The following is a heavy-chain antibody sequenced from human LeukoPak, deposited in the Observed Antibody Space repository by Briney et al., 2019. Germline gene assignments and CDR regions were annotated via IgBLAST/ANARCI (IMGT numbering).Heavy chain of an antibody. Sequence: PSETLSLTCAVSGYSISSGYYWGWIRQPPGKGLEWIGSIYHSGSTYYNPSLKSRVTISVDTSKNRFSLKLSSVTAADTAVYYCATYYYGSGSYHWGQGTLVTVSS. CDR1: GYSISSGYY. D-gene: IGHD3-10*01. V-gene: IGHV4-38-2*01. CDR2: IYHSGST. CDR3: ATYYYGSGSYH. J-gene: IGHJ5*02.